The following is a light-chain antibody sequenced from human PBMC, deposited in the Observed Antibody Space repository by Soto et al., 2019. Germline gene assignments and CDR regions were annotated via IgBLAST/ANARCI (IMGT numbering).Light chain of an antibody. J-gene: IGLJ1*01. CDR1: SXDIGAYNY. CDR3: SSYTSSRTLV. V-gene: IGLV2-14*01. CDR2: EVT. Sequence: QSALTQPASVSGSPGQSITISCTGTSXDIGAYNYVSWFQQHPGKAPKLIIYEVTYRPSGVSNRFSGSKSGNTASLTISGLQADDEADYYCSSYTSSRTLVFGTGTKVTVL.